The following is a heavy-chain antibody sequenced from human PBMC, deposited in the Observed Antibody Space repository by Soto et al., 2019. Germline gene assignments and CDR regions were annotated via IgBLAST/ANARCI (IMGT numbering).Heavy chain of an antibody. D-gene: IGHD5-12*01. J-gene: IGHJ4*02. CDR1: GGSISSSNW. V-gene: IGHV4-4*02. CDR3: ARAAAGGYSAYAVFDY. Sequence: QVQLQESGPGLVKPSGTLSLTCAVSGGSISSSNWWSWVRQPPGKGLEWIGEIYHRGSTNYNPSLKSRVTLSVDKSKNQFSLKLSSVTAADTAVYYCARAAAGGYSAYAVFDYWGQGTLVTVSS. CDR2: IYHRGST.